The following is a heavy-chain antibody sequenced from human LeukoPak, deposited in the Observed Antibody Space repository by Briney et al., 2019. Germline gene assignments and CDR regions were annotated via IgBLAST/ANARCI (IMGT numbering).Heavy chain of an antibody. D-gene: IGHD3-22*01. CDR2: INPNSGDT. CDR1: AYTFTGYY. Sequence: ASVKVSCKASAYTFTGYYLHWVRQAPGQGLEWMGWINPNSGDTNYAQKFQGRVTMTRDTSISTAYMELSRLRSDDTAVFYCARGDSSPYYYFDYWGEGTLVTVSS. J-gene: IGHJ4*02. CDR3: ARGDSSPYYYFDY. V-gene: IGHV1-2*02.